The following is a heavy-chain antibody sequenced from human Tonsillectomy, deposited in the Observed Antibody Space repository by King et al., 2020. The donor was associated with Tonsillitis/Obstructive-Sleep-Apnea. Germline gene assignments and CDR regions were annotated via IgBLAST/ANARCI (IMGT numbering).Heavy chain of an antibody. CDR3: ARETTGPTTYYDFWSGYYPGLGYFDY. CDR1: GFTFSSYA. V-gene: IGHV3-30*04. D-gene: IGHD3-3*01. Sequence: VQLVESGGGVVQPGRSLRLSCAASGFTFSSYAMHWVRQAPGKGLEWGAVISYDGSNKYYADSVKGRFTISRDNSKNTLYLQMNSLRAEDTAVYYCARETTGPTTYYDFWSGYYPGLGYFDYWGQGTLVTVSS. J-gene: IGHJ4*02. CDR2: ISYDGSNK.